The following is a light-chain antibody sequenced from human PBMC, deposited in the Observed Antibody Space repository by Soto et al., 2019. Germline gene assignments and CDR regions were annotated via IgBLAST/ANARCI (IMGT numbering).Light chain of an antibody. V-gene: IGKV3-11*01. CDR3: QQRSDWPRIT. J-gene: IGKJ5*01. Sequence: EIVLTQSPATLSLSPGERATLSCRASQSVSRYLAWYQQKPGQAPRFLIYDASNRATGIPARFSGSGSGTDFTPTISSLEPEDFAVYYCQQRSDWPRITFGQGTRLEIK. CDR1: QSVSRY. CDR2: DAS.